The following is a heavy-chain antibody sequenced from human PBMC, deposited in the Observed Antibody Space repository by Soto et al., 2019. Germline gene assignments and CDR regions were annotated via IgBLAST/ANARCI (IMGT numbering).Heavy chain of an antibody. J-gene: IGHJ1*01. Sequence: GESLKISCKGSGYSFTSYWIGWVRQMPGKGLEWMGIIYPGDSDTRYGPSFQGQVTISADKSISTAYLQWSSLKASDTAMYYCARQDCSGGRCYSEYFQHWGQGTLVTVSS. D-gene: IGHD2-15*01. CDR2: IYPGDSDT. CDR3: ARQDCSGGRCYSEYFQH. CDR1: GYSFTSYW. V-gene: IGHV5-51*01.